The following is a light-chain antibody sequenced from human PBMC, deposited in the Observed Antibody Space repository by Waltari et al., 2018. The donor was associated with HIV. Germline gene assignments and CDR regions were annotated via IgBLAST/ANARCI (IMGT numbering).Light chain of an antibody. V-gene: IGLV3-21*01. CDR2: DDR. CDR1: DVGRQH. J-gene: IGLJ1*01. Sequence: SYVLTQPPSVSVAPGETARITCGGSDVGRQHVPWYQQKSGQAPLLVIYDDRLRPSGIPARLSGSNSGNTATLTISRVEGADEADYYCQVWENSRDQSFGPGTRVTV. CDR3: QVWENSRDQS.